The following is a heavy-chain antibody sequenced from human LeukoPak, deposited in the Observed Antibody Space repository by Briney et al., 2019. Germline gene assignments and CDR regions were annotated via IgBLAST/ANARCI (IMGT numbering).Heavy chain of an antibody. V-gene: IGHV4-34*01. J-gene: IGHJ3*02. Sequence: PSETLSLTCAVYGGSFSGYYWSWIRQPPGKGLEWIGEINHSGSTNYNPSLKSRVTISVDTSKNQFSLKLSSVTAVDTAVYYCARPRAYTQYYDSSWGAFDIWGQGTMVTVSS. CDR3: ARPRAYTQYYDSSWGAFDI. D-gene: IGHD3-22*01. CDR2: INHSGST. CDR1: GGSFSGYY.